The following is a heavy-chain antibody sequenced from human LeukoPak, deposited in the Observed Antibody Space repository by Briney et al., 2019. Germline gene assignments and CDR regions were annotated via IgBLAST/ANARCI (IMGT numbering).Heavy chain of an antibody. CDR2: ISSSGSTI. J-gene: IGHJ4*02. D-gene: IGHD6-19*01. CDR3: VGIAVVYYFDY. Sequence: GGSLRLSCAASGFTFSNYEMNWVRQAPGKGLEWVSYISSSGSTIYYADSVKGRFTISRDNAKNSLYLQMNSLRAEDTAVYYCVGIAVVYYFDYWGQGTLVTVSS. CDR1: GFTFSNYE. V-gene: IGHV3-48*03.